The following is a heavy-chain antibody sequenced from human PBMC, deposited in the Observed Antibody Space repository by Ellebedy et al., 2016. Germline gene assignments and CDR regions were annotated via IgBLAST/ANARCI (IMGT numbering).Heavy chain of an antibody. V-gene: IGHV3-21*01. CDR1: GFTFSDYS. Sequence: GGSLRLSCAASGFTFSDYSMNWVRQAPGKGLEWVSSISSSSGYISYADSLKGRFTVSRDNAKNSLYLQMNSLRAEDTAVYYCARDKGDCSSTSCYVSNLYYYFGMDVWGQGTTVTVSS. CDR3: ARDKGDCSSTSCYVSNLYYYFGMDV. J-gene: IGHJ6*02. D-gene: IGHD2-2*01. CDR2: ISSSSGYI.